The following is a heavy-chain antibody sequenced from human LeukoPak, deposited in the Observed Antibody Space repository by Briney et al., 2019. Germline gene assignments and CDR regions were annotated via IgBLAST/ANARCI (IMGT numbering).Heavy chain of an antibody. CDR3: ASPRARGGSYPFDY. D-gene: IGHD1-26*01. V-gene: IGHV4-30-4*08. CDR2: IYYSGST. J-gene: IGHJ4*02. CDR1: GGSISSGDYY. Sequence: PSETLSLTCTVSGGSISSGDYYWSWIRQPPGKGLEWIGYIYYSGSTYYNPSLKSRVIISVDTSKNQFSLKLSSVTAADTAVYYCASPRARGGSYPFDYWGQGTLVTVSS.